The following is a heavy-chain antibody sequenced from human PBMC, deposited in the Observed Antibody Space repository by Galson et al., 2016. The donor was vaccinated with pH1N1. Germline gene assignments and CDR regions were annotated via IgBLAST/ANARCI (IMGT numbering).Heavy chain of an antibody. Sequence: SGAEVNKPGESLKISCKASGYSFTSQWIAWVRQVPGKGLEWVGVVNPGGSTIRYSPPFQGQVTISSDKSINIAYLQWISLRASDTATYYCARQYDFGDYRGDAFDIWGQGTVVIVSS. CDR1: GYSFTSQW. CDR2: VNPGGSTI. CDR3: ARQYDFGDYRGDAFDI. V-gene: IGHV5-51*03. D-gene: IGHD4-17*01. J-gene: IGHJ3*02.